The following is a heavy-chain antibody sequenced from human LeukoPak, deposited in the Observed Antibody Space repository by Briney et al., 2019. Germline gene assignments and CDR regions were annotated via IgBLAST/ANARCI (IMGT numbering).Heavy chain of an antibody. Sequence: GGSPRLSCAASGFTFSSYAMSWVRQAPGKGLEWVSSISNSGGRTFYTDSVKGRFTISRDNSKITLYLQMNSLRAEDTAVYYCAKSYNGYESKPDYWGQGTLVTVSS. V-gene: IGHV3-23*01. CDR1: GFTFSSYA. J-gene: IGHJ4*02. D-gene: IGHD5-12*01. CDR2: ISNSGGRT. CDR3: AKSYNGYESKPDY.